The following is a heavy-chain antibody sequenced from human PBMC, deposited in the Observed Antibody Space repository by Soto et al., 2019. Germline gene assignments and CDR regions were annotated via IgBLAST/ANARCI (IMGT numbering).Heavy chain of an antibody. CDR1: EFAFSSHA. CDR2: IWHDGSVT. J-gene: IGHJ6*02. V-gene: IGHV3-33*01. CDR3: ARAGKIQVWTYYYYNMDV. Sequence: QVQLVESGGGVVQPGRSLRLSCAASEFAFSSHAMHWVRQAPGKGLERVAVIWHDGSVTYYADSVKGRFTISRDNSKNTLYLELSSLRDEDTAVYYWARAGKIQVWTYYYYNMDVWGQGTTVTVAS. D-gene: IGHD5-18*01.